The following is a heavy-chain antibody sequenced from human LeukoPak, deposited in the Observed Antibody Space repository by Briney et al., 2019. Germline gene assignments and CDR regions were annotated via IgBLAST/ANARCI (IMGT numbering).Heavy chain of an antibody. J-gene: IGHJ4*02. CDR2: ISSSTTNM. Sequence: GGSLRLSCAASGFTLSTYSMNWVRQAPGKGREWVSYISSSTTNMYYADSVKGRFTISRDNAKNSLYLQMNSLRAEDTAVYYCAREYSSSSGRSFDYWGQGTLVTVSS. CDR1: GFTLSTYS. CDR3: AREYSSSSGRSFDY. V-gene: IGHV3-48*01. D-gene: IGHD6-6*01.